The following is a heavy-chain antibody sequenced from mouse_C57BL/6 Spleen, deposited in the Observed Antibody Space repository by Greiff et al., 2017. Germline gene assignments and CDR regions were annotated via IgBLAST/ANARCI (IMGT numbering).Heavy chain of an antibody. J-gene: IGHJ1*03. D-gene: IGHD4-1*01. CDR3: ASKLGRGDWYFDV. Sequence: QVQLQQSGAELAKPGASVKLSCKASGYTFTSYWMHWVKQRPGQGLEWIGYINPSSGYTKYNQKFKDKATLTADKSSSTAYMQLSSLTSEDSAVXYCASKLGRGDWYFDVWGTGTTVTVSS. CDR2: INPSSGYT. CDR1: GYTFTSYW. V-gene: IGHV1-7*01.